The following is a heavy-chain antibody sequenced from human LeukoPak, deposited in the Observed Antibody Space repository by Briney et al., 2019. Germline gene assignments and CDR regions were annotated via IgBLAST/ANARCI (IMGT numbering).Heavy chain of an antibody. D-gene: IGHD2-2*01. CDR2: IRYDGSNK. CDR3: AGEREGEVPDAPNWFDP. Sequence: GGSLRLSCAASGFTFSSYGMRWVRQAPGKGLEWVAFIRYDGSNKYYADSVKGRFTISRDNSKNTLYLQMNSLRAEDTAVYYCAGEREGEVPDAPNWFDPWGQGTLVTVSS. CDR1: GFTFSSYG. V-gene: IGHV3-30*02. J-gene: IGHJ5*02.